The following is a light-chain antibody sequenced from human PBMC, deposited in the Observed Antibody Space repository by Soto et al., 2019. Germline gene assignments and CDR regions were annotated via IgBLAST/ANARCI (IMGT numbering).Light chain of an antibody. CDR1: QSVNTN. Sequence: EIVMTQSPAALSVSPGERASLSCRASQSVNTNLAWYQQKPGQAPRLLIYEASRRANGIPARFSGSGSGTDFTLTISSLQSEDFEVYSCQQYNNWPLTLGGGTKVDIK. CDR2: EAS. J-gene: IGKJ4*01. V-gene: IGKV3-15*01. CDR3: QQYNNWPLT.